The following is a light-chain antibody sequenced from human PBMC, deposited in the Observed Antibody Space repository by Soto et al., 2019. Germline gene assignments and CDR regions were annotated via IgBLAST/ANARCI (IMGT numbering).Light chain of an antibody. CDR3: QQANSFPRT. J-gene: IGKJ4*01. CDR2: ATS. V-gene: IGKV1-12*01. CDR1: QDISNW. Sequence: DIQMTQSPSSVSASVGDRVTITCRASQDISNWLAWYQQKPGKAPNLLILATSTLQSGVPSSSSGSGSGTDFILTISSLQPEDFATYYGQQANSFPRTFGGGTKVEI.